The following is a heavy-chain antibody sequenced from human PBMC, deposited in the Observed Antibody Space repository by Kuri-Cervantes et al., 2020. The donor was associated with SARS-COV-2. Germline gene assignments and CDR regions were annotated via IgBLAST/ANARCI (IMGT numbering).Heavy chain of an antibody. V-gene: IGHV3-49*04. CDR1: GFTFGDYA. Sequence: GGSLRLSCAASGFTFGDYAMSWVRQAPGKGLEWVGFIRSKAYGGTTEYAASVKGRFTISRDDSKSIAYLQMNSLKTEGTAVYYCTRVGSSWYGAEYFQHWGQGTLVTVSS. D-gene: IGHD6-13*01. J-gene: IGHJ1*01. CDR2: IRSKAYGGTT. CDR3: TRVGSSWYGAEYFQH.